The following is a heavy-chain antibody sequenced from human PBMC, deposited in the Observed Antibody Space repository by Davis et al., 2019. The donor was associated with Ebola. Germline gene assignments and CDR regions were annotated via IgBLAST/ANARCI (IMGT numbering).Heavy chain of an antibody. D-gene: IGHD4-17*01. CDR1: GGPFSGYY. CDR3: ARGVGAATRFDP. Sequence: MPSETLSLTCAVYGGPFSGYYWSWIRQPPGKGLEWIGEINHSGSTNYNPSLKSRVTISVDTSKNQFSLKLSSVTAADTAVYYCARGVGAATRFDPWGQGTLVTVSS. J-gene: IGHJ5*02. CDR2: INHSGST. V-gene: IGHV4-34*01.